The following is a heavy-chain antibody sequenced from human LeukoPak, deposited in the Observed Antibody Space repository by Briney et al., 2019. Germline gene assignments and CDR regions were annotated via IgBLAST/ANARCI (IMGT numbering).Heavy chain of an antibody. V-gene: IGHV3-48*03. J-gene: IGHJ4*02. D-gene: IGHD3-22*01. Sequence: GGSLRLSCGASGFSFNRFAMTWVRQAPGKGLEWVSYISSSGSTIYYADSVKGRFTISRDNAKNSLYLQMNSLRAEDTAVYYCARPLLYYYDSSGYYYLWGQGTLVTVSS. CDR1: GFSFNRFA. CDR3: ARPLLYYYDSSGYYYL. CDR2: ISSSGSTI.